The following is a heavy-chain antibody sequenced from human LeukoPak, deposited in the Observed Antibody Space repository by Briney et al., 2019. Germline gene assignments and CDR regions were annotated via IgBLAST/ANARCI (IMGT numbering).Heavy chain of an antibody. V-gene: IGHV4-59*01. CDR2: IYYSGST. J-gene: IGHJ4*02. CDR3: ARSGSYHYYFDY. CDR1: GGSISGYY. Sequence: SETLSLTCTVSGGSISGYYWSWIRQPPGKGLEWIGYIYYSGSTNYNPSLKSRVTISVDTSKNQFSLKLSSVTAADTAVYYCARSGSYHYYFDYWGQGTLVTVSS. D-gene: IGHD1-26*01.